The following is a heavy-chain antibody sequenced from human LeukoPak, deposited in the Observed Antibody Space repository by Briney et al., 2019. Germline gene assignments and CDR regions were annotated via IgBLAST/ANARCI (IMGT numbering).Heavy chain of an antibody. CDR3: ARRARHDYSNYRFSNWFDP. Sequence: PSETLSLTCTVSGGSISSSSDYWSWIRQPPGKGLEWIGEINHSGSTNYNPSLKSRVTISVDTSKNQFSLKLSSVTAADTAVYYCARRARHDYSNYRFSNWFDPWGQGTLVTVSS. CDR2: INHSGST. V-gene: IGHV4-39*07. D-gene: IGHD4-11*01. CDR1: GGSISSSSDY. J-gene: IGHJ5*02.